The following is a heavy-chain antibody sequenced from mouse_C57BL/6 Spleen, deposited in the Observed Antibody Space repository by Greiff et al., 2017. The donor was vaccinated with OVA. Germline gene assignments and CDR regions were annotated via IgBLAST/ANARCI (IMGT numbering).Heavy chain of an antibody. D-gene: IGHD1-1*01. V-gene: IGHV1-72*01. CDR2: IDPNSGGT. CDR3: ARGIPNYYGSGGYFDV. J-gene: IGHJ1*03. CDR1: GYTFTSYW. Sequence: QVQLKQPGAELVKPGASVKLSCKASGYTFTSYWMHWVKQRPGRGLEWIGRIDPNSGGTKYNEKFKSKATLTVDKPSSTAYMQLSSLTSEDSAVYYCARGIPNYYGSGGYFDVWGTGTTVTVSS.